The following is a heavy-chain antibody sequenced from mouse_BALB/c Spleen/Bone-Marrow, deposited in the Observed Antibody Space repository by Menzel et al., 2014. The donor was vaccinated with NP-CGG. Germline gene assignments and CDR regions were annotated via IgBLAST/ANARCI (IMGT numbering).Heavy chain of an antibody. D-gene: IGHD2-4*01. J-gene: IGHJ4*01. CDR1: GYSITSDYA. Sequence: EVQGVESGPGLVKPSQSLSLTCTVTGYSITSDYAWNWIRQFPGNKLEWMGYISYSGSTSYNPSLKSRISITRDTSKNQFFLQLNSVTTEDTATYYCARYRDDHVFMDYWGQGTSVTVSS. V-gene: IGHV3-2*02. CDR2: ISYSGST. CDR3: ARYRDDHVFMDY.